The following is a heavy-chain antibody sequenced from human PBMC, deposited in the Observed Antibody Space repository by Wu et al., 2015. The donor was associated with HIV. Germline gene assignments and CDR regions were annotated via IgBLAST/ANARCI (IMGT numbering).Heavy chain of an antibody. V-gene: IGHV1-2*02. Sequence: QVQLVQSGSEVKKPGASVRVSCQASGYTFTGYYLHWVRQAPGQGLEWMGWISPNSGGTIYAQKFQDRVTMYRDTSIGTAYMDLSRLRSDDTAVYYCARALGQPTPYSGVAIPYYFDYWGQGTLVTVSS. CDR3: ARALGQPTPYSGVAIPYYFDY. J-gene: IGHJ4*02. D-gene: IGHD5-12*01. CDR2: ISPNSGGT. CDR1: GYTFTGYY.